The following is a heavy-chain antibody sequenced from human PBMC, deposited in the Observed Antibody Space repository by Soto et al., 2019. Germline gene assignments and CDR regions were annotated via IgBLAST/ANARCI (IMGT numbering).Heavy chain of an antibody. D-gene: IGHD2-15*01. V-gene: IGHV3-30*04. CDR3: VRDTDYCSGGTCYSSHDMDV. Sequence: QVQLVESGGGVVQPGRSLRLSCAASGFTFSSYAMHWVRQAPGKGLEWVAVISYDGRNKYYADSVKGRFTISRDNSKNTLYLEMNSLRVEDTAVYHCVRDTDYCSGGTCYSSHDMDVWGQGTTVTVSS. CDR1: GFTFSSYA. J-gene: IGHJ6*02. CDR2: ISYDGRNK.